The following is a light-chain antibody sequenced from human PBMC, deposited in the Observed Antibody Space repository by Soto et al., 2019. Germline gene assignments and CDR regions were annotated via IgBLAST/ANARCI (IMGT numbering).Light chain of an antibody. CDR2: EVI. CDR3: SSYGGNNNVL. J-gene: IGLJ2*01. V-gene: IGLV2-8*01. CDR1: GSDVGDSSH. Sequence: QSALTQPRSVSGSPGQSVTISCTATGSDVGDSSHVSWYQLHPGKAPKLMIYEVIKRPSGVPDRFSGSKSGNTASLTVSGLQAEDEADYYCSSYGGNNNVLFGGGTKLTVL.